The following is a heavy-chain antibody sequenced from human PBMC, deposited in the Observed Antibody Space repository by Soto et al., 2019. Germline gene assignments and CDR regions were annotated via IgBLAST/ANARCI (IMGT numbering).Heavy chain of an antibody. J-gene: IGHJ5*02. Sequence: EVQLVESGGGLVQPGGSLRLSCAASGFAFSPYWMHWVRQTPGKGLVWVSRINAEGSTIYADSVKGRFTISRDNAKNMLCLQMTSLRAEDTAVYFCARGSNTAFDPWGQGTLVTVSS. D-gene: IGHD2-21*02. V-gene: IGHV3-74*01. CDR1: GFAFSPYW. CDR3: ARGSNTAFDP. CDR2: INAEGST.